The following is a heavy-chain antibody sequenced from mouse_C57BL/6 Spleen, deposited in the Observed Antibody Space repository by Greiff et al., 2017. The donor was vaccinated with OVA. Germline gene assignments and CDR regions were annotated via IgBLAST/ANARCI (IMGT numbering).Heavy chain of an antibody. V-gene: IGHV1-82*01. CDR2: IYPGDGDT. Sequence: VKLQESGPELVKPGASVKISCKASGYAFSSSWMNWVKQRPGKGLESIGRIYPGDGDTNYNGKFKGKATLTADKSSSTAYMQLSSLTSEDSAVYFCAIANNCDYWGQVTTLTVSS. CDR1: GYAFSSSW. J-gene: IGHJ2*01. D-gene: IGHD1-1*01. CDR3: AIANNCDY.